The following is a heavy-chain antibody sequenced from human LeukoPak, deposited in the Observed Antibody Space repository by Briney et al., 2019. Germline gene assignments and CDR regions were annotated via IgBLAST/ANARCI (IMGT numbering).Heavy chain of an antibody. CDR2: INASGGST. D-gene: IGHD5-18*01. V-gene: IGHV3-23*01. J-gene: IGHJ4*02. Sequence: GGSLRLSCAASGFTFSGYAMNWVRQAPGKGLEWVSSINASGGSTYYADSVKGRFTISRDNSKNTLYLQMNSLRAEDTAVYYCAKDRGYSFDYWGQGTLVTVSS. CDR3: AKDRGYSFDY. CDR1: GFTFSGYA.